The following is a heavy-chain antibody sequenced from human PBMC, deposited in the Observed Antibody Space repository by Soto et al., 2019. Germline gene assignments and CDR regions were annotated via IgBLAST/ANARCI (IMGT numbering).Heavy chain of an antibody. D-gene: IGHD2-21*02. CDR2: SSGYNGNT. CDR1: GYTFTSYG. CDR3: ARDKGPYFGGDCYSTLFHP. V-gene: IGHV1-18*01. J-gene: IGHJ5*02. Sequence: QVQLVQSGAEVKKPGASVKVSCKASGYTFTSYGISWVRQAPGQGLEWMGWSSGYNGNTNYAQKLQGRVTLTTDTSTSTASTELRILRSADTALYYCARDKGPYFGGDCYSTLFHPWSQGPLFTVSS.